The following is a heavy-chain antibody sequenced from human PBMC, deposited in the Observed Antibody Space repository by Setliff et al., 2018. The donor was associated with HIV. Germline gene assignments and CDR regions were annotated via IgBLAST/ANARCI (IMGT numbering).Heavy chain of an antibody. D-gene: IGHD2-21*02. CDR2: FYYSGST. V-gene: IGHV4-39*07. CDR1: GGSISSSNYY. Sequence: SETLSLTCAVSGGSISSSNYYWVWIRQPPGKELEWIGSFYYSGSTYYNPSLKSRVTISLDTSKNQFSLKLSSVTAADTAVYYCARGVPLLPPHYWGQGTMVTVS. J-gene: IGHJ3*01. CDR3: ARGVPLLPPHY.